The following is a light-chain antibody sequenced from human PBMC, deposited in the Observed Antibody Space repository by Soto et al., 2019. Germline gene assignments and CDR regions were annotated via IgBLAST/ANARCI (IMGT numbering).Light chain of an antibody. Sequence: QMTQSPSSLSASVGEKIILTGRASRDVGSDVSWYQQKPGQAPKLLIYAASNLYTGVPSRFSGSRSGTEFTLTISSLQPEDFASYYCLQDYGDSWTFGQGTKVDI. CDR3: LQDYGDSWT. CDR2: AAS. CDR1: RDVGSD. J-gene: IGKJ1*01. V-gene: IGKV1-6*01.